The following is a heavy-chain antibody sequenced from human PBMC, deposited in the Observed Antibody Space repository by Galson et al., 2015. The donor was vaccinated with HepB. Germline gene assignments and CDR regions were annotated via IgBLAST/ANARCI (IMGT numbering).Heavy chain of an antibody. D-gene: IGHD3-10*01. Sequence: SVKVSCKASGGTFSSYTISWVRQAPGQGLEWMGRIIPILGIANYAQKFQGRVTITADKSTSTAYMELSSLRSEDTAVYYCAREGLGGFGELDRYYYGMDVWGQGTTVTVSS. CDR3: AREGLGGFGELDRYYYGMDV. J-gene: IGHJ6*02. CDR1: GGTFSSYT. CDR2: IIPILGIA. V-gene: IGHV1-69*04.